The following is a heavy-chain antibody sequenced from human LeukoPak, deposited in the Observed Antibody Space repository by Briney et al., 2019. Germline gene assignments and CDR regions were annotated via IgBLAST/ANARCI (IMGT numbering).Heavy chain of an antibody. CDR1: GFTFSSYG. CDR3: AKARVFLALLL. Sequence: GGSLRLSCAASGFTFSSYGMHWVRQAPGKGLEWVAVISYDGSNKYYADSVKGRFTISRDNSKNTLYLQMNSLRAEDTAVYYCAKARVFLALLLWGQGTLVTVSS. J-gene: IGHJ4*02. V-gene: IGHV3-30*18. CDR2: ISYDGSNK. D-gene: IGHD3-3*01.